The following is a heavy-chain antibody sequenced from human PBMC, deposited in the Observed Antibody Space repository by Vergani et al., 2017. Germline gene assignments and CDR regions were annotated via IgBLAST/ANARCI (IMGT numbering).Heavy chain of an antibody. CDR1: GFTFSSYA. D-gene: IGHD2-2*01. V-gene: IGHV3-64*07. Sequence: EVQLVESGGGLVQPGGSLRLSCAASGFTFSSYAMHWVRQAPGKGLEYVSGISNNGGSTYYAASVKGRFIISSDNSKNTLYLQMGSLRAEDMAVYYCARRYCSSTSCYYFDYWGQGTLVTVSS. CDR2: ISNNGGST. CDR3: ARRYCSSTSCYYFDY. J-gene: IGHJ4*02.